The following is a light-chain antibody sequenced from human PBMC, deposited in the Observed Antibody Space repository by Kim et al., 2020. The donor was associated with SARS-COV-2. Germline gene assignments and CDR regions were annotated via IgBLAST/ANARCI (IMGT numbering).Light chain of an antibody. Sequence: STGERTTLSCRTSQSVCSHCLAWYQQKPGQAPSLLIYSVSNRATGIPDRFSGSGSGTDFTLTISRLEPEDFAVYYCQQYGIAPPYTFGQGTKLEI. V-gene: IGKV3-20*01. CDR2: SVS. J-gene: IGKJ2*01. CDR3: QQYGIAPPYT. CDR1: QSVCSHC.